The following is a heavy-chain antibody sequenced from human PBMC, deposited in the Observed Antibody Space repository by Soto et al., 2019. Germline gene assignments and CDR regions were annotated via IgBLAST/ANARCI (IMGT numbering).Heavy chain of an antibody. J-gene: IGHJ6*02. CDR2: IIPIFGTA. CDR1: GGTFSSYA. CDR3: ARGSSSYDYYGMDV. Sequence: QVQLVQSGAEVQKPGSSVKVSCKASGGTFSSYAISWVRQAPGQGREWRGGIIPIFGTANYAQKFQGSVTITAEESTSTAYMEQRSMRSEDTAVYYCARGSSSYDYYGMDVWGQGTTVTVSS. V-gene: IGHV1-69*01.